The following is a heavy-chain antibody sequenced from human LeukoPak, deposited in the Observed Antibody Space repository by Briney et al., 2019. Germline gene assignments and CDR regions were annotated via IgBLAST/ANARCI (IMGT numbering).Heavy chain of an antibody. J-gene: IGHJ4*02. Sequence: GGSLRLSCAASGFTFSGYNMNWARQAPGKGLEWVSYISSSSSTIYYADSVKGRFTISRDNAKNSLYLQMNSLRAEDTAVYYCARASPYSSSSSDYWGQGTLVTVSS. CDR3: ARASPYSSSSSDY. D-gene: IGHD6-6*01. V-gene: IGHV3-48*01. CDR1: GFTFSGYN. CDR2: ISSSSSTI.